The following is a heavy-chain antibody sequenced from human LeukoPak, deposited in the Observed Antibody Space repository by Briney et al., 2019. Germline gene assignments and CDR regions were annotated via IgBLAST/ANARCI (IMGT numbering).Heavy chain of an antibody. J-gene: IGHJ4*02. V-gene: IGHV3-33*01. D-gene: IGHD1-26*01. CDR3: ASSGSYYEGFDY. Sequence: GGSLRLSCAASGFTFSSYGMHWVRQAPGKGLEWVAVIWFDGSNIYYADSVKGRFTISRDNSKNTLYLQMNSLRAEDTAVYFCASSGSYYEGFDYWGQGTLVTVSS. CDR1: GFTFSSYG. CDR2: IWFDGSNI.